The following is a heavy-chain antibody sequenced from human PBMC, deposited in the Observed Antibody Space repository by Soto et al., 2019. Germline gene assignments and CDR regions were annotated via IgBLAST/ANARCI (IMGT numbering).Heavy chain of an antibody. CDR1: GGSISSSSYY. J-gene: IGHJ6*02. CDR2: IYYSGST. V-gene: IGHV4-39*02. Sequence: PSETLSLTCTVSGGSISSSSYYWGWILQPPGKGLEWIGSIYYSGSTCYNPSLKSRVTIYVDTSKNQFSLQLRSVTAADTAVYYCARDGVGAEAGTPVYYYGMDVWGQGNTVT. CDR3: ARDGVGAEAGTPVYYYGMDV. D-gene: IGHD6-13*01.